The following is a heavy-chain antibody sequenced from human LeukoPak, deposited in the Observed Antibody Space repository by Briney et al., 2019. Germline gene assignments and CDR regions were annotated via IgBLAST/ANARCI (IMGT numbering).Heavy chain of an antibody. D-gene: IGHD3-22*01. Sequence: PGGSLRLSCVASGFSVSSDYMTWVRQAPGKGLECVSVIYSGGSTYYADSVKGRFTISRDNSKNTLFLQMNNLRAEDTAIYYCAKDQTYYYDSSGYWWGQGTLVTVSS. CDR3: AKDQTYYYDSSGYW. CDR1: GFSVSSDY. J-gene: IGHJ4*02. V-gene: IGHV3-53*01. CDR2: IYSGGST.